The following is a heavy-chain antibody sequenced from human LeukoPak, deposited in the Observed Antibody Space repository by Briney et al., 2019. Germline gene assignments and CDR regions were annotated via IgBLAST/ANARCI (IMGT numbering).Heavy chain of an antibody. V-gene: IGHV3-30*18. Sequence: GGSLRLSCVASGFIFRSYGMHWVRQAPGKGLEWVAVISYDGNNKYYADSVKGRFTISRDNSKNTLFLQMNRLRTDDTAVYYCAKEVIAVAGTGDDYWGQGTLVTVSS. CDR3: AKEVIAVAGTGDDY. CDR1: GFIFRSYG. CDR2: ISYDGNNK. D-gene: IGHD6-19*01. J-gene: IGHJ4*02.